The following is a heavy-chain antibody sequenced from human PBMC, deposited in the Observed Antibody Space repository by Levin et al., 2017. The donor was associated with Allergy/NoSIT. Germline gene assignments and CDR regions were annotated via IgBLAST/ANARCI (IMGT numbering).Heavy chain of an antibody. CDR2: INSDVSST. CDR3: ARVGGSYSPVLY. J-gene: IGHJ4*02. V-gene: IGHV3-74*01. Sequence: GGSLRLSCAASGFTFSSYWMHWVRQAPGKGLVWVSRINSDVSSTSYADSVKGRFTISRDNAKNTLYLQMNSLRAEDTAVYYCARVGGSYSPVLYWGQGTLVTVSS. CDR1: GFTFSSYW. D-gene: IGHD1-26*01.